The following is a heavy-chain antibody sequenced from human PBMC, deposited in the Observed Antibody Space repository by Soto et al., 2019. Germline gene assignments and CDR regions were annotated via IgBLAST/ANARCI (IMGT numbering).Heavy chain of an antibody. D-gene: IGHD3-22*01. CDR3: ARDGTLYDSSAYYYLY. Sequence: QVQLVQSGAEVKKPGSSVKVSCKASGGTFNRHSISWARQAPGQGLEWMGGIIPMFGKASYAQKFQGRVTITADESTNTVYMELSSLRSEDTAVYYCARDGTLYDSSAYYYLYWGQGTLVTVSS. CDR1: GGTFNRHS. J-gene: IGHJ4*02. CDR2: IIPMFGKA. V-gene: IGHV1-69*01.